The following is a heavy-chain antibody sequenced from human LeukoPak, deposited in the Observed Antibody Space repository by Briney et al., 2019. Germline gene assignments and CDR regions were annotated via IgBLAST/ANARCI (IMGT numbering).Heavy chain of an antibody. J-gene: IGHJ4*02. CDR3: AYSSSWYKRSGIYSEFDY. Sequence: GGSLRLSCGASGFTFSSYAMSWVRQAPGKGLEWVSGISGSGDRRNYADSVKGRFTISRDNSKNTLYLQMNSLRAEDTAVYYCAYSSSWYKRSGIYSEFDYWGQGTLVTVSS. CDR1: GFTFSSYA. CDR2: ISGSGDRR. D-gene: IGHD6-13*01. V-gene: IGHV3-23*01.